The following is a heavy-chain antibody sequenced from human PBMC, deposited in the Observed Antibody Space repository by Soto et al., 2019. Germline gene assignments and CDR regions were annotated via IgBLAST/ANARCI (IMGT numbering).Heavy chain of an antibody. D-gene: IGHD3-22*01. J-gene: IGHJ3*02. CDR1: GGSISSYY. CDR2: IYTSGST. V-gene: IGHV4-4*07. Sequence: QVQLQESGPGLVKPSETLSLTCTVSGGSISSYYWSWIRQPAGKGLEWIGRIYTSGSTNYNPSLKSRVTMSVDTSKNQFSLKLSSVTAADTAMYYCARDYYDSSGSVGAFDIWGQGTMVTVSS. CDR3: ARDYYDSSGSVGAFDI.